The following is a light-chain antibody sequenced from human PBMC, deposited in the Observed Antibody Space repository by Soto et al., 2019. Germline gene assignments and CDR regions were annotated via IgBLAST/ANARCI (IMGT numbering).Light chain of an antibody. J-gene: IGKJ1*01. Sequence: AIQLTQSPSSLSASVGDRVTITCRASQGIRNDLGWYQQKPGKAPKLLIYAASSLQSGVPSRFSGSGSGTDFTLTISSLQPEDFASYYCLQDYGDSWTLGHGTKVDIK. V-gene: IGKV1-6*01. CDR3: LQDYGDSWT. CDR2: AAS. CDR1: QGIRND.